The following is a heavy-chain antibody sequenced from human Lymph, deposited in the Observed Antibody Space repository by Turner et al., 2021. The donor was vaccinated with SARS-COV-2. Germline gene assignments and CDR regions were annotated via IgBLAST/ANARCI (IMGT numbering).Heavy chain of an antibody. Sequence: VQLLESGGGLVQPGGSLRLSCAASGFTFSSYAISWVRQAPGKGMEWVSGISGSGGSTYYADSVKGRFTISRDNSKNTLYLQMNSLRAEDTAVYYCAKNEMAMIVVVITLFDYWGQGTLVTVSS. CDR3: AKNEMAMIVVVITLFDY. D-gene: IGHD3-22*01. CDR1: GFTFSSYA. CDR2: ISGSGGST. V-gene: IGHV3-23*01. J-gene: IGHJ4*02.